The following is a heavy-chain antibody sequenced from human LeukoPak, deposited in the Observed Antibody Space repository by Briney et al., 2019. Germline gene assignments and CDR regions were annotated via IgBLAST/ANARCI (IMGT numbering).Heavy chain of an antibody. D-gene: IGHD6-13*01. CDR1: GGSISSGSYY. Sequence: SQTLSLTCTVSGGSISSGSYYWSWIRQPAGKGLEWIGRIYTSGSTNYNPPLKSRVTISVDTSKNQFSLKLSSVTAADTAVYYCARTSSSSWYEEGSFDYWGQGTLVTVSS. CDR2: IYTSGST. J-gene: IGHJ4*02. V-gene: IGHV4-61*02. CDR3: ARTSSSSWYEEGSFDY.